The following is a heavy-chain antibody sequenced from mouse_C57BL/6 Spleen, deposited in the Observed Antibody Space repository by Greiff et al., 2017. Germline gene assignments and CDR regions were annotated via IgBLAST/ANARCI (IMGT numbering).Heavy chain of an antibody. D-gene: IGHD1-1*01. Sequence: VQLQQPGAELVRPGTSVKLSCKASGYTFTSYWMHWVKQRPGQGLEWIGVIDPSDSYTNYNQKFKGKATLTVDTSSSTAYMQRSSLTSEDSAVYYCARRTTVVATRYYYAMDYWGQGTSVTVSS. V-gene: IGHV1-59*01. CDR3: ARRTTVVATRYYYAMDY. CDR2: IDPSDSYT. J-gene: IGHJ4*01. CDR1: GYTFTSYW.